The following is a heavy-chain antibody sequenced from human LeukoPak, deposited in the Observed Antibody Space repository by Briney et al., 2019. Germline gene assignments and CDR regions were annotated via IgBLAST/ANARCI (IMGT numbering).Heavy chain of an antibody. CDR1: GFTFSGSA. V-gene: IGHV3-73*01. J-gene: IGHJ4*02. D-gene: IGHD1-26*01. CDR2: IRSKANSYAT. Sequence: GSLKLSCATSGFTFSGSAIHWVRQASGKGLEWVGRIRSKANSYATTDAASVKGRFTISRDNSKNTLYLQMNSLRAEDTAVYYCAKDSGSYDYYFDYWGQGTLVTVSS. CDR3: AKDSGSYDYYFDY.